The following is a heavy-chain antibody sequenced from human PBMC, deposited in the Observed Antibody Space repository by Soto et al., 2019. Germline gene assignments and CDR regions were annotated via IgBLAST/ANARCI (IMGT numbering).Heavy chain of an antibody. CDR3: ARGSRQQLGRTFYAFDI. CDR1: GGSFSNYF. J-gene: IGHJ3*02. V-gene: IGHV4-34*01. CDR2: INHSGSA. Sequence: SETLSHTSAVYGGSFSNYFWSGIRQPPGKGLEWIGEINHSGSATYNPSLKSRVTLSVDTSKNQFSLKLSSVTAADTAVYYCARGSRQQLGRTFYAFDIWGQGTMVT. D-gene: IGHD6-13*01.